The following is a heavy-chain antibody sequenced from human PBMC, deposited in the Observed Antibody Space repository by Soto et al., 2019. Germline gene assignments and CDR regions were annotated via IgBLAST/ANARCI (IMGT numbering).Heavy chain of an antibody. CDR2: ISASGVST. Sequence: LILSCAASVFIFNNYAMNCVRQAPGAGLQWVAGISASGVSTYYADSVKGRFIISRDNSKNTLYLQMNSLRAEDTAVYYCARDMVEYYYDSSGPLPHFDNWGQGTLVTLSS. D-gene: IGHD3-22*01. CDR1: VFIFNNYA. J-gene: IGHJ4*02. CDR3: ARDMVEYYYDSSGPLPHFDN. V-gene: IGHV3-23*01.